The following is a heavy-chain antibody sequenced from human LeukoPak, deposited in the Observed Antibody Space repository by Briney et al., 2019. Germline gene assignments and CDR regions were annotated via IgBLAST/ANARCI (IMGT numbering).Heavy chain of an antibody. CDR1: GFTFSSDG. J-gene: IGHJ4*02. D-gene: IGHD5-24*01. CDR3: ARSRDGDDYGDY. CDR2: IKQDGSEK. V-gene: IGHV3-7*01. Sequence: GGSLRLSCAASGFTFSSDGMSGVGQAQGKGRKGVANIKQDGSEKYYVDSVKGRFTISRDNAKNSLYLQMNSLRAEDTAVYYCARSRDGDDYGDYWGQGTLVTVSS.